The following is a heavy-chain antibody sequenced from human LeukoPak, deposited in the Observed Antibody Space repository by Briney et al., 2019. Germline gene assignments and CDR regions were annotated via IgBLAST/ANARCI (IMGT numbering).Heavy chain of an antibody. J-gene: IGHJ4*02. V-gene: IGHV3-30-3*01. CDR3: AREAYNAVYFDY. Sequence: GGSLRLSCAASGFTFSSYAMHWVRQAPGKGLEWVAVISYDGSNKYYADSVKGRFTISRDNSKNTLYLQMNSLRAEDTAVYYCAREAYNAVYFDYWGQGTLVTVSS. D-gene: IGHD1-1*01. CDR2: ISYDGSNK. CDR1: GFTFSSYA.